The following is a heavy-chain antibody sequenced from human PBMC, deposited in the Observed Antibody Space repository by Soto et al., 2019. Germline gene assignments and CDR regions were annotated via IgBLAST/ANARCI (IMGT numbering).Heavy chain of an antibody. CDR2: IYHSGST. J-gene: IGHJ6*02. CDR3: ARDRGYYSMDV. CDR1: GGSISSGGYS. V-gene: IGHV4-30-2*01. Sequence: SETLSLTCAVSGGSISSGGYSWSWIRQPPGKGLEWIGYIYHSGSTYYNPSLKSRVTISVDRSKNQFSLKLSSVTAADTAVYYCARDRGYYSMDVWGQGTTVTVSS.